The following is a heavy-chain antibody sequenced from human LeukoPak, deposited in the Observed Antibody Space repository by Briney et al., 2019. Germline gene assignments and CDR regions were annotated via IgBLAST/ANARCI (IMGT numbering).Heavy chain of an antibody. Sequence: GRSLRLSCAASGFTFSSYAMSWVRQAPGKGLEWVSAISDSGGSTYYADSVKGRFTISRDNSKNTMYLQMSSLRAEDTAVYYCAKDPYGDWYFDLWGRGTLVTVSS. J-gene: IGHJ2*01. CDR1: GFTFSSYA. CDR3: AKDPYGDWYFDL. V-gene: IGHV3-23*01. CDR2: ISDSGGST. D-gene: IGHD3-10*01.